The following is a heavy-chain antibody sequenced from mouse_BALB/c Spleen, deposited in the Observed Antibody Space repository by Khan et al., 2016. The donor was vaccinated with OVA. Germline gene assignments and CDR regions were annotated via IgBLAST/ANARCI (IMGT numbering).Heavy chain of an antibody. Sequence: EVQLQESGPGLVKPSQSLSLTCTVTGYSITSGYAWNWIRQFPGNKLEWMGYISYSGGTSYNPSLKSRISITRDTSKNQFFLQLNSVTTEDTATYYSARGNYYEYYIDYWGQGTPLTVSS. CDR2: ISYSGGT. J-gene: IGHJ2*01. CDR1: GYSITSGYA. V-gene: IGHV3-2*02. CDR3: ARGNYYEYYIDY. D-gene: IGHD1-1*01.